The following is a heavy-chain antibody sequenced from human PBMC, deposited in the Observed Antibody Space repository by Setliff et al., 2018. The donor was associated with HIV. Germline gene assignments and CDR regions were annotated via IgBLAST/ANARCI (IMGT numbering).Heavy chain of an antibody. D-gene: IGHD4-17*01. CDR2: IYYTGTT. Sequence: SETLSLTCVVYGGSFSDYYWSWIRQPPGKGLEWIGYIYYTGTTKYNPSLKSRVTMSVDTSKNQLSLKLSSLTAADTAVYYCARDRPPSTVDMLGAFDRWGQGTMVTVSS. CDR3: ARDRPPSTVDMLGAFDR. V-gene: IGHV4-59*01. CDR1: GGSFSDYY. J-gene: IGHJ3*02.